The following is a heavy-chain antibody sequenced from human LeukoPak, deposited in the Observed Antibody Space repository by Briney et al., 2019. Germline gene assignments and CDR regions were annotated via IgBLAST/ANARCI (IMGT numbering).Heavy chain of an antibody. D-gene: IGHD3-22*01. CDR3: ARAGYHDRNGYSPADY. Sequence: PGGSLRLSCRGSGFTFVDYAMNWVRQAPGKGLEWVGFIRSKGYGGTTQYAASVEGRFTISRDDSKSIGYLQMDSLKSEDTAVYYCARAGYHDRNGYSPADYWGQGTLVTVSS. J-gene: IGHJ4*02. CDR1: GFTFVDYA. V-gene: IGHV3-49*04. CDR2: IRSKGYGGTT.